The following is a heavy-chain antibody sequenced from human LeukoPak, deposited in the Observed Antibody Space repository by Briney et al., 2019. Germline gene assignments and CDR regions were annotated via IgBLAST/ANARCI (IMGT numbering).Heavy chain of an antibody. J-gene: IGHJ4*02. D-gene: IGHD2-2*01. V-gene: IGHV3-21*01. Sequence: PGGSLRLSCAASGFSFSSYSMNWGRQAPGQGLEWVSSISISCSYIYYSDSVMSRFTISRDNAKNSLYLQMNILRPEDTAVYYCARDDDIVVVPDATFDYWGQGTLVTVSS. CDR1: GFSFSSYS. CDR3: ARDDDIVVVPDATFDY. CDR2: ISISCSYI.